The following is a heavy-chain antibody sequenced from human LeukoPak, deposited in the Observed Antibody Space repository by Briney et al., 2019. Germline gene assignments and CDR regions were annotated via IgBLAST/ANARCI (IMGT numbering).Heavy chain of an antibody. D-gene: IGHD3-9*01. CDR3: ARGIGLRYFDWLLYPQYPHYYYYYGMDV. V-gene: IGHV4-31*03. CDR1: GGSISSGGYY. J-gene: IGHJ6*02. CDR2: IYYSGST. Sequence: SETLSLTCTVSGGSISSGGYYWSWIRQHPGKGLEWIGYIYYSGSTYYNPSLKSRVTISVDTSKNQFSLKLSSVTAADTAVYYCARGIGLRYFDWLLYPQYPHYYYYYGMDVWGQGTLVTVSS.